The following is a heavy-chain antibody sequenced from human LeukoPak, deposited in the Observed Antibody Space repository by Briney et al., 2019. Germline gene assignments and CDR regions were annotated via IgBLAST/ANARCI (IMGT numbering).Heavy chain of an antibody. D-gene: IGHD2-2*01. V-gene: IGHV3-11*01. CDR1: GFTFRDYY. CDR3: ARDRGSNNYFDH. J-gene: IGHJ4*02. CDR2: ISSRGTTT. Sequence: GGSLRLSCLASGFTFRDYYMTWIRQAPGKGLEWISFISSRGTTTDYADSVKGRFTISRDNANSSLFLQMNSLRAEDTALYYCARDRGSNNYFDHWGQGTLVTVSS.